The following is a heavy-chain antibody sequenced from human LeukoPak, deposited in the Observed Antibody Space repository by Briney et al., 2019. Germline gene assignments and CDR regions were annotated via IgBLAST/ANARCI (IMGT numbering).Heavy chain of an antibody. D-gene: IGHD1-14*01. V-gene: IGHV1-46*01. CDR1: GYTFTGYY. J-gene: IGHJ6*02. Sequence: GASVKVSCKASGYTFTGYYMHWVRQAPGQGLEWMGIINPSGGSTSYAQKFQGRVTITADESTSTAYMELSSLRSEDTAAYYCARDRDRAAPIWPSYYYYYGMDVWGQGTTVTVSS. CDR3: ARDRDRAAPIWPSYYYYYGMDV. CDR2: INPSGGST.